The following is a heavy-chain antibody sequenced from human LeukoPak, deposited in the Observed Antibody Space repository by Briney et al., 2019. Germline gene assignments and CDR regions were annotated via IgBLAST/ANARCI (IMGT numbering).Heavy chain of an antibody. CDR3: ATGRHDFWSGYYTTSFDY. CDR2: FDPEDGET. J-gene: IGHJ4*02. V-gene: IGHV1-24*01. Sequence: GASVKVSCKVSGYTLTELSMHWVRQAPGKGLEWMGGFDPEDGETIYAQKFQGRVTMTEDTSTDTAYMELSNLRSEDTAVYYCATGRHDFWSGYYTTSFDYWGQGTLVTVSS. CDR1: GYTLTELS. D-gene: IGHD3-3*01.